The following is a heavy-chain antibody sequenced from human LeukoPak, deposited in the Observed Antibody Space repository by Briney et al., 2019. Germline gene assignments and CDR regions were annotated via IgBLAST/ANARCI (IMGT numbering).Heavy chain of an antibody. J-gene: IGHJ4*02. Sequence: SETLSLTCAVYGGSFSGYYWSWIRQPPGKGLEWIGGINHSGSTNYNPSLKSRVTISVDTSKNQFSLKLSSVTAADTAVYYCARARIAAAADYWGQGTLVTVSS. D-gene: IGHD6-13*01. V-gene: IGHV4-34*01. CDR3: ARARIAAAADY. CDR1: GGSFSGYY. CDR2: INHSGST.